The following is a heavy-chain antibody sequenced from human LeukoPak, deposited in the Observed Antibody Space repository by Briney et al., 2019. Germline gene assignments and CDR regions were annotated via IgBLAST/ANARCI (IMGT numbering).Heavy chain of an antibody. V-gene: IGHV3-23*01. CDR2: ITGSGGST. J-gene: IGHJ4*02. D-gene: IGHD5-24*01. CDR3: ARLATHGDY. Sequence: GGSLRLSCAASGFIFSSYGISWVRQAPGKGLEWVSAITGSGGSTNYADSVKGRFTISRDNSKNTLYLQMNSLRAEDTAVYYCARLATHGDYWGQGTLVIVSS. CDR1: GFIFSSYG.